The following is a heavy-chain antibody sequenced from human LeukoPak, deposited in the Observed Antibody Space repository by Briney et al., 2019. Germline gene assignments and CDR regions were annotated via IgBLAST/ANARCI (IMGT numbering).Heavy chain of an antibody. V-gene: IGHV3-30*18. D-gene: IGHD1-26*01. J-gene: IGHJ4*02. CDR3: VKDRTINGRSSPFDS. CDR2: ISYDGRNQ. Sequence: GTSLTLSCAASGFAFTTYGMHWVRQAPLKGLEWVAAISYDGRNQNYADSVKGRFTIFRDNSQNTLYLQMNSLRAEDTALYYCVKDRTINGRSSPFDSWGQGTLVTVSS. CDR1: GFAFTTYG.